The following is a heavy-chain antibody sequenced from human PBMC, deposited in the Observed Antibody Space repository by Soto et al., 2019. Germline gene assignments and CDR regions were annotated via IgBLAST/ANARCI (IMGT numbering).Heavy chain of an antibody. CDR3: ARGMGRYFDL. V-gene: IGHV4-4*07. CDR1: GDSIGNFY. D-gene: IGHD2-8*01. J-gene: IGHJ2*01. Sequence: SETLSLTCAISGDSIGNFYWSWIRQPAGKGLESLGRLSASGRTNYSPSLQSRVTMSLDRSKNRFSLRLASVSAADTAVYFCARGMGRYFDLWGRGTLVTVSS. CDR2: LSASGRT.